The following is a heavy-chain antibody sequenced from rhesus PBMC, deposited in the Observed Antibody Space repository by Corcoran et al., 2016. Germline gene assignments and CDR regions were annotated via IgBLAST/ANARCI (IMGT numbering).Heavy chain of an antibody. J-gene: IGHJ4*01. CDR3: ARKGIAAAGTFDY. CDR2: IYWDDEK. Sequence: QVTLKESGPALVKPTQTLTLTCTFSGFSISTSGMGGGWIRQPPGKALEWLALIYWDDEKSASPSLKSRINSSKDASKNQVVLTMTNMGPVDTATYYCARKGIAAAGTFDYWGQGVLVTVSS. CDR1: GFSISTSGMG. D-gene: IGHD6-25*01. V-gene: IGHV2-174*01.